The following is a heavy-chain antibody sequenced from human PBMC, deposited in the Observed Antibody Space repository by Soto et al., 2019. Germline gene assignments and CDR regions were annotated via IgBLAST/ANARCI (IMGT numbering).Heavy chain of an antibody. Sequence: ASVKVSCKASGYTFTGYYMHWVRQAPGQGLEWMGWINPSSGGTNYAQKFQGRVTMTRDTSISTAYMELSRLRSDDTAVYYCARDRGCGGDCYLWAFDIWGQGTMVTVSS. CDR1: GYTFTGYY. D-gene: IGHD2-21*02. CDR2: INPSSGGT. J-gene: IGHJ3*02. V-gene: IGHV1-2*02. CDR3: ARDRGCGGDCYLWAFDI.